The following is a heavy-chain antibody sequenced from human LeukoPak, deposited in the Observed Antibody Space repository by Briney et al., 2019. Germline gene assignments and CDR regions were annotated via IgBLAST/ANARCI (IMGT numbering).Heavy chain of an antibody. V-gene: IGHV3-21*01. CDR2: ISSSSSYI. D-gene: IGHD4-17*01. Sequence: GGSLRLSCAASGFTFSSYSMNWVRQAPGKGLEWVSSISSSSSYICYADSVKGRFTISRDNAKNSLYLQMNSLRAEDTAVYYCARAGWTVTTVDYWGQGTLVTVSS. CDR3: ARAGWTVTTVDY. CDR1: GFTFSSYS. J-gene: IGHJ4*02.